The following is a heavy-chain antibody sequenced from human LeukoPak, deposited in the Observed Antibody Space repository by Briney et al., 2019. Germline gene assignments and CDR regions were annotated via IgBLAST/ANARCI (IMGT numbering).Heavy chain of an antibody. CDR2: ISGNGGGT. CDR3: AKGIELWLTYFDH. D-gene: IGHD5-18*01. J-gene: IGHJ4*02. CDR1: GFSFSSYV. V-gene: IGHV3-23*01. Sequence: GGSLRLSCVASGFSFSSYVMNWVRQAPGTGLEWESSISGNGGGTYYADSVKGRFTISRDNSKNTLSLQMNSLRAEDTAVYYCAKGIELWLTYFDHWGQGTLVTASS.